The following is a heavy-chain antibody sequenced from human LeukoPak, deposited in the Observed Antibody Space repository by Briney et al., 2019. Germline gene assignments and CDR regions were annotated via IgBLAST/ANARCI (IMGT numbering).Heavy chain of an antibody. CDR3: ARVPVEMATWEIDY. Sequence: ASVKVSCKASGYTFTSYYMHWVRQAPGQGLEWMGIINPSGGSTRYAQKFQGSVTMTRDTSTSTVYMELSSLRSDDTAVYYCARVPVEMATWEIDYWGQGTLVTVSS. CDR2: INPSGGST. V-gene: IGHV1-46*01. D-gene: IGHD5-24*01. CDR1: GYTFTSYY. J-gene: IGHJ4*02.